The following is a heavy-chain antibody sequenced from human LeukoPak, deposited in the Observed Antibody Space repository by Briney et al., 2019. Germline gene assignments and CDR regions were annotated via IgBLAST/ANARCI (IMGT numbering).Heavy chain of an antibody. V-gene: IGHV1-18*01. CDR3: ASNLAVAGTGAGNWFDP. CDR1: GYTFTSYG. Sequence: GASVKVSCKASGYTFTSYGISWVRQAPGQGLEWMGWISAYNGNTNYAQKLQGRVTMTTDTSTSTAYMELSSLRSEDTAVYYCASNLAVAGTGAGNWFDPWGQGTLVTVSS. CDR2: ISAYNGNT. J-gene: IGHJ5*02. D-gene: IGHD6-19*01.